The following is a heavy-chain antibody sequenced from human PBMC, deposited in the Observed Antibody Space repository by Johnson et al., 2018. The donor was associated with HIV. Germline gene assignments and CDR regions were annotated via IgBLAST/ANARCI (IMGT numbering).Heavy chain of an antibody. CDR1: GFTFSNYG. CDR2: IRYDGTNK. J-gene: IGHJ3*02. D-gene: IGHD4-17*01. Sequence: QVQLVESGGGVVQPGGSLRLSCAASGFTFSNYGMHWVRQAPGKGLERVAFIRYDGTNKYYADSVKGRFTISSNNSKNTLYLQMKSLRAEDTAVYYCAIVPDYGDYGDAFDIWGQGTMVTVSS. V-gene: IGHV3-30*02. CDR3: AIVPDYGDYGDAFDI.